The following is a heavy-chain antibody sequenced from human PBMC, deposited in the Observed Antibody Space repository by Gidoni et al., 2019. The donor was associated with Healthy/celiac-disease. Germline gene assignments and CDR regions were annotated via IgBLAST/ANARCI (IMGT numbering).Heavy chain of an antibody. CDR1: GYTFTSYA. Sequence: QVQLVQSGAEVKKPGASVKVSCKASGYTFTSYAMHWVLQAPGQRLEWMGWINAGNGNTKYSQKFQGRVTITRDTSASTAYMELSSLRSEDTAVYYCARDLADSMGGGAFDIWGQGTMVTVSS. D-gene: IGHD3-22*01. J-gene: IGHJ3*02. CDR2: INAGNGNT. CDR3: ARDLADSMGGGAFDI. V-gene: IGHV1-3*01.